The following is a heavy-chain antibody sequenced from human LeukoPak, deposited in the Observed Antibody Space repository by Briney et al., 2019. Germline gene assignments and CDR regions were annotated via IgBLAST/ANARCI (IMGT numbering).Heavy chain of an antibody. CDR2: VYYFGDT. D-gene: IGHD1-14*01. Sequence: PSETLSLTCTVSGDSISSSSYYWGWVRQPPGRGLEWIGSVYYFGDTYYSPSLESRVTISIDTSKNQFSLKLSSVTAADTAVYYCARGGSITYYYYYMDVWGKGTTVTVSS. V-gene: IGHV4-39*07. CDR3: ARGGSITYYYYYMDV. CDR1: GDSISSSSYY. J-gene: IGHJ6*03.